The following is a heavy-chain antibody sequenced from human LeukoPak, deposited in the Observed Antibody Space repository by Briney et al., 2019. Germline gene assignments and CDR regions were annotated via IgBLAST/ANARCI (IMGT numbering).Heavy chain of an antibody. Sequence: SETLSLTCTVSGGSISSSSYYWGWIRQPPGKGLEWIGSIHYSGSTYYNPFLKSRVTISVDTSKNQFSLTLSSVTAADTAVYYCARNYDSSGYFSFDYWGQGTLVTVSS. V-gene: IGHV4-39*01. CDR2: IHYSGST. CDR3: ARNYDSSGYFSFDY. CDR1: GGSISSSSYY. J-gene: IGHJ4*02. D-gene: IGHD3-22*01.